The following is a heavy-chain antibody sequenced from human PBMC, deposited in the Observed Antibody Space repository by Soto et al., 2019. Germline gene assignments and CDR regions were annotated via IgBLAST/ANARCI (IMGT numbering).Heavy chain of an antibody. J-gene: IGHJ6*02. CDR2: TYYRSRWYH. CDR3: ARDPGYFYGMDV. CDR1: GDSVSSTTSA. V-gene: IGHV6-1*01. Sequence: QVQLLQSGPGLVKPSQTLSLTCAISGDSVSSTTSAWNWIRQSPSRGLEWLGRTYYRSRWYHDYAVSVGSRVIINPDTSNHQFSLHLNSVTPEDTAVYYCARDPGYFYGMDVWGQATTVTVSS.